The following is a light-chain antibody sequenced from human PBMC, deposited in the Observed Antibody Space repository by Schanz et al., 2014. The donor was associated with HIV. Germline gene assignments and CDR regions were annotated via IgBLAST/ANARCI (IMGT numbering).Light chain of an antibody. J-gene: IGKJ4*01. CDR2: DAY. V-gene: IGKV3D-15*01. Sequence: EIVMTQSPATLSVSPGERATLSCRASQSVSSNLAWYQQKPGQPPRLLFFDAYARATGVPPRFSASGSGTDFTLTISRLDPEDFAVYYCQQYANSVTFGGGATVEIK. CDR1: QSVSSN. CDR3: QQYANSVT.